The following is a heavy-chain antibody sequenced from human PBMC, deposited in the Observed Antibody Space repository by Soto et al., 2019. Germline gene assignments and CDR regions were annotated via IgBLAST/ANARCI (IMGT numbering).Heavy chain of an antibody. J-gene: IGHJ5*02. CDR1: GFSISSGYF. Sequence: SEALSLTCAVSGFSISSGYFWGWIRQPPGKGPEWLGSIYHSGTTYYNPSVKGRVTISVDTSKNQFSLKMSSVTAADTAVYYCARDSSGYYWFDPWGQGTLVTVSS. CDR3: ARDSSGYYWFDP. CDR2: IYHSGTT. D-gene: IGHD3-22*01. V-gene: IGHV4-38-2*02.